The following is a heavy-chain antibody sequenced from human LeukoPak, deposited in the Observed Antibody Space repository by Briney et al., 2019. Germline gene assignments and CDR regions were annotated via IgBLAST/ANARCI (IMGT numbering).Heavy chain of an antibody. J-gene: IGHJ4*02. V-gene: IGHV5-51*01. CDR3: ARIPHISRGYWFDY. D-gene: IGHD3-22*01. Sequence: GGSLKIPCKGSGYSFTSYWIGRVRQMPGEGLEWMGIIYPGDSDTRYSPSFQGQVTISADKSISTAYLQWSSLKASDTAMYYCARIPHISRGYWFDYWGQGTLVTVSS. CDR1: GYSFTSYW. CDR2: IYPGDSDT.